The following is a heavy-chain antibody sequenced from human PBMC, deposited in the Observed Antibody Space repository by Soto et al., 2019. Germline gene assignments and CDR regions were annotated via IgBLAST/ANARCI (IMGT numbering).Heavy chain of an antibody. CDR1: GGSISSGGYS. CDR2: IYHSGST. J-gene: IGHJ4*02. CDR3: ASSRGSHVHLHD. Sequence: SETLSLTCAVSGGSISSGGYSWSWIRQPPGKGLEWIGYIYHSGSTYYNPSLKSRVTISVDRSKNQFSLKLSSVTAADTAVYYCASSRGSHVHLHDWGQGTLVTVSS. D-gene: IGHD1-1*01. V-gene: IGHV4-30-2*01.